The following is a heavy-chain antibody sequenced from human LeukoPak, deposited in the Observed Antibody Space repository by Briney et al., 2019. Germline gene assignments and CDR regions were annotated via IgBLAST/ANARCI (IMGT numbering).Heavy chain of an antibody. J-gene: IGHJ6*03. CDR2: VIPIFGTA. CDR1: GGTFSSYA. Sequence: SVKVSCKASGGTFSSYAISWVRQAPGQGLEWMGGVIPIFGTANYAQKFQGRVTMTRDTSISTAYMELSRLRSDDTAVYYCARDRSLRFLEWLTPYYYYTDVWGKGTTVTVSS. CDR3: ARDRSLRFLEWLTPYYYYTDV. D-gene: IGHD3-3*01. V-gene: IGHV1-69*05.